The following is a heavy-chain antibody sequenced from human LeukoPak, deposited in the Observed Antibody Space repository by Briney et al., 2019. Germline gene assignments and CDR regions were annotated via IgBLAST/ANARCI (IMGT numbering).Heavy chain of an antibody. CDR3: AKARAIAAAGFDY. D-gene: IGHD6-13*01. J-gene: IGHJ4*02. CDR2: IDGGGDGT. CDR1: GFTFSSYA. V-gene: IGHV3-23*01. Sequence: GGSLRLSCAASGFTFSSYAMSWVRQAPGKRLEWVSTIDGGGDGTYYADAVKGRFTISRDNSKDTLYLQMNSLRAEDTAVYYCAKARAIAAAGFDYWGQGTLVTVSS.